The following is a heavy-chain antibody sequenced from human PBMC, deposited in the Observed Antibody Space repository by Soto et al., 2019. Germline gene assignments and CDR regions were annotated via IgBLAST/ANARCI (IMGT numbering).Heavy chain of an antibody. J-gene: IGHJ3*02. CDR3: ARGHIRGVIGSNAFDI. Sequence: GGSLRLSCAASGFTFSSYDMHWVRQATGKGLEWVSAIGTAGDTYYPGSVKGRFTISRENAKNSLYLQMNSLRAGDTAVYYCARGHIRGVIGSNAFDIWGQGTMVTVSS. CDR1: GFTFSSYD. D-gene: IGHD3-10*01. CDR2: IGTAGDT. V-gene: IGHV3-13*01.